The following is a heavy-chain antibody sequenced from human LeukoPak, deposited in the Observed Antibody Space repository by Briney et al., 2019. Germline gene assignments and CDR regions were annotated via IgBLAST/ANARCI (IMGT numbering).Heavy chain of an antibody. Sequence: GGSLRLSCAASGFTFSSYAMSWVRQAPGKGLEWVSVIYSGGNTYYADSVKGRFTISRDNSRNTLYLQMNSLRAEDTAVYYCARASSGWYLGDSWGQGTLVTVSS. CDR1: GFTFSSYA. CDR2: IYSGGNT. V-gene: IGHV3-53*01. D-gene: IGHD6-19*01. J-gene: IGHJ5*01. CDR3: ARASSGWYLGDS.